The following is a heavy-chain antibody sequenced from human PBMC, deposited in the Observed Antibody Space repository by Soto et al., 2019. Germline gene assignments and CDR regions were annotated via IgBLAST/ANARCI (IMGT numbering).Heavy chain of an antibody. CDR1: GFTFSSYA. J-gene: IGHJ5*02. V-gene: IGHV3-30-3*01. D-gene: IGHD3-3*01. Sequence: QVQLVESGGCVVQPGRSLRLSCAASGFTFSSYAMHWVRQAPGKGLEWVAVISYDGSNKYYADSVKGRFNIYRDNSKKTLYLQMNSLRAEDTAVYYCARDKSWRFLEWLQNNWFEPWGQGTLVTVSS. CDR3: ARDKSWRFLEWLQNNWFEP. CDR2: ISYDGSNK.